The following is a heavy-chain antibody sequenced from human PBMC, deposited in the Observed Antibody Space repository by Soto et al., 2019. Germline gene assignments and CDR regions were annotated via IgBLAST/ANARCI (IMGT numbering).Heavy chain of an antibody. CDR3: ARVSGANYDFWSGYSGFAYYGMDV. CDR1: GGSFSGHY. J-gene: IGHJ6*01. Sequence: QVQIQQWGAGLLKPSETLSLTCAVYGGSFSGHYWSWIRQPPGKGLEWIGEINHSGSTNYNPSLKSRVTISVDSFKKQFSLKLSSVTAADTAVYYCARVSGANYDFWSGYSGFAYYGMDVW. D-gene: IGHD3-3*01. V-gene: IGHV4-34*01. CDR2: INHSGST.